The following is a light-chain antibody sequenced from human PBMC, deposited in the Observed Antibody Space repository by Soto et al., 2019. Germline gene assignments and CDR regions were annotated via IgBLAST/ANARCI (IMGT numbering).Light chain of an antibody. CDR3: QQAATFPLT. CDR1: QSVGSSY. Sequence: EIVLTQSPGTLSLSPGERATLSCRASQSVGSSYLAWYQQKPGQAPRLLIYGASSRATGIPDRFSGSGSGTDFTLTISRLEPEDFATYYCQQAATFPLTFGGGTEVEIK. V-gene: IGKV3-20*01. CDR2: GAS. J-gene: IGKJ4*01.